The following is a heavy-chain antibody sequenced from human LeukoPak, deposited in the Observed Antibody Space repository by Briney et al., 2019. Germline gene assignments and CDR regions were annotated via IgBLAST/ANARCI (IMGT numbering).Heavy chain of an antibody. Sequence: ASVTVSCKVSGYTLTELSMHWVRQAPGKGLEWMGGFDPEDGETIYAQKFQGRVTMTEDTSTDTAYMELSSLRSEDTAVYYCATVLLGYYDSSGYYSLDYWGQGTLVTVSS. CDR3: ATVLLGYYDSSGYYSLDY. V-gene: IGHV1-24*01. J-gene: IGHJ4*02. CDR2: FDPEDGET. CDR1: GYTLTELS. D-gene: IGHD3-22*01.